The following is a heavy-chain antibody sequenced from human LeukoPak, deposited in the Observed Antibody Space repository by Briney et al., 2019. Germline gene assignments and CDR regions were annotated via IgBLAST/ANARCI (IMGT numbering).Heavy chain of an antibody. CDR3: ARDIGDRYYGSGTAP. Sequence: PSETLSLTCAVSGGSISSAAYSWNWIRQPPGKGLEWIGYIFHSGSTYYNPSLKSRVTISVDRSKNQLSLKLSSVTAVDTAVYYCARDIGDRYYGSGTAPWGQGTLVTVSS. V-gene: IGHV4-30-2*01. J-gene: IGHJ5*02. CDR1: GGSISSAAYS. CDR2: IFHSGST. D-gene: IGHD3-10*01.